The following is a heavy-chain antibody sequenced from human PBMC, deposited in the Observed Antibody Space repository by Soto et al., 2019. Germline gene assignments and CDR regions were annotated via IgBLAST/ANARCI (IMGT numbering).Heavy chain of an antibody. Sequence: LRLSCAASGFTLSSYEMNWVRQAPGKGLDWVSYISTRGSTKYYGDSVKGRFTISRDDAKISLYLQMNSLRVEDTAVYYCARAGVTLLGVVVDFSGMDVWSQGTTVT. CDR1: GFTLSSYE. J-gene: IGHJ6*02. CDR3: ARAGVTLLGVVVDFSGMDV. V-gene: IGHV3-48*03. CDR2: ISTRGSTK. D-gene: IGHD3-3*01.